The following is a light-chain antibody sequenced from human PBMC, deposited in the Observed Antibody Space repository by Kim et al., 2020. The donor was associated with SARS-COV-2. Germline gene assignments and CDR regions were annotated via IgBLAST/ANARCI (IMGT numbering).Light chain of an antibody. CDR1: ALPKKH. CDR3: QSADSSGTYVI. V-gene: IGLV3-25*03. J-gene: IGLJ2*01. CDR2: KDS. Sequence: PVTTASISSSGDALPKKHAYCYQQKAGQAPVLVIYKDSERPSGTPERFSGSSARTTVTLTSSGVQAEDDADYYCQSADSSGTYVIFGGGTQLTVL.